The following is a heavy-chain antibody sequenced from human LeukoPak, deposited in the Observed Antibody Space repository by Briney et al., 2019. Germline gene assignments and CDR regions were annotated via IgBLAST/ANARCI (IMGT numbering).Heavy chain of an antibody. J-gene: IGHJ4*02. CDR3: VGQTHKDY. Sequence: GGSLRLSCAASGFTVSNSYMSWVRQAPGKGLEWVSVLYSGGGAYYTDSVRGRFTISRDSSKNTLYLQMNSLRADDTAVSYCVGQTHKDYWGQGTLVTVSS. CDR1: GFTVSNSY. CDR2: LYSGGGA. V-gene: IGHV3-53*01.